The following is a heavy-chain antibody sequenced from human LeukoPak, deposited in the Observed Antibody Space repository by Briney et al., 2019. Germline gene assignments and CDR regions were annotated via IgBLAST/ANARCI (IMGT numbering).Heavy chain of an antibody. Sequence: GGSLRLSCAASGFTFSSNYMTWVRQAPGKGLEWVSFIYSGGTTYYTDSVKGRFTVSTDNSKNTLYLQMNSLRAEDTAVYYCARESGSYNFDYWGQGTLVTVSS. CDR2: IYSGGTT. CDR3: ARESGSYNFDY. D-gene: IGHD1-26*01. J-gene: IGHJ4*02. V-gene: IGHV3-66*02. CDR1: GFTFSSNY.